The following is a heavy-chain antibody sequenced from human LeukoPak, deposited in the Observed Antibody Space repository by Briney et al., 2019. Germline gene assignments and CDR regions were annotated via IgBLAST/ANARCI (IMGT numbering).Heavy chain of an antibody. CDR2: IHYSGST. Sequence: SETLSLTCTVSGGSISSGNYYWRWIRQPPGKGLQWIGYIHYSGSTYYNPSLKSRVTILVDTSKNQFSLKLSSVTAADTAVYYCARGRYSSSPVDYWGQGTLVTVSS. V-gene: IGHV4-30-4*08. CDR1: GGSISSGNYY. J-gene: IGHJ4*02. D-gene: IGHD6-6*01. CDR3: ARGRYSSSPVDY.